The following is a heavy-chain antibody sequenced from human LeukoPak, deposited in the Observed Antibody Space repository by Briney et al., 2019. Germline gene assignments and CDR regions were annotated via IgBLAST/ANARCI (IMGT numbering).Heavy chain of an antibody. Sequence: GGSLRLSCAASGLTFSNYAMYWVRQAPGKGLEWLAGITSDGNKKFHSDSVKGRFTISRDNFRNTLYPQMNSLRLEDTAVYYCASSGSYRFDYWGQGTLVTVSS. CDR1: GLTFSNYA. D-gene: IGHD1-26*01. J-gene: IGHJ4*02. CDR2: ITSDGNKK. CDR3: ASSGSYRFDY. V-gene: IGHV3-30-3*01.